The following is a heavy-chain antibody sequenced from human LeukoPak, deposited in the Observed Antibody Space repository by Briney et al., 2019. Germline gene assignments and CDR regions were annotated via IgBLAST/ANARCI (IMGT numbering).Heavy chain of an antibody. CDR1: GFTFSGSA. V-gene: IGHV3-73*01. D-gene: IGHD3-22*01. J-gene: IGHJ4*02. CDR3: TRPRYDSSGYYYAPLDY. Sequence: GGSLRLSWAAAGFTFSGSAMHWVRQASGKGLEWVGRIRSKANSYAKESAASVKGRFTISRDDSKNTAYLQMNSLKTEDTAVYYCTRPRYDSSGYYYAPLDYWGQGTLVTVSS. CDR2: IRSKANSYAK.